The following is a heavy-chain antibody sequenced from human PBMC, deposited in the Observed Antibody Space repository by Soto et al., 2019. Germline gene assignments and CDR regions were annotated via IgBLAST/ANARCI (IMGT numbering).Heavy chain of an antibody. Sequence: PGGSLRLSCAASGFTFSSYGMHWVRQAPGKGLEWVAVIWYDGSNKYYADSVKGRFTISRDNSKNTLYLQMNSLRAEDTAVYYCAREAVVMVRGANHNLFDPWGQGTLVTVSS. CDR1: GFTFSSYG. CDR2: IWYDGSNK. V-gene: IGHV3-33*01. J-gene: IGHJ5*02. CDR3: AREAVVMVRGANHNLFDP. D-gene: IGHD3-10*01.